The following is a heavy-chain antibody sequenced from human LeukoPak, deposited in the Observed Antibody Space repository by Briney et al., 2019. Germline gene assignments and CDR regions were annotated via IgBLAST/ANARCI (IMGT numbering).Heavy chain of an antibody. V-gene: IGHV3-30*04. D-gene: IGHD3-22*01. J-gene: IGHJ4*02. CDR1: GFTFGSYA. CDR3: ARDLDDSSGYYYDY. CDR2: ISYDGSNK. Sequence: GGSLRLSCAASGFTFGSYAIHWVRKAPGKGLERVAVISYDGSNKYYADSVNGRFTISRDNSKNTLYLQMNSLRAEDTAVYYCARDLDDSSGYYYDYWGQGTLVTVSS.